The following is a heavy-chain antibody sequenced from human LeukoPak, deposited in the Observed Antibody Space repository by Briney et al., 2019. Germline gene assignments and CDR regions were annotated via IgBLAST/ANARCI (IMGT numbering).Heavy chain of an antibody. Sequence: TFSSSWMSWIRQPPGKGLEWLGSIFYSGSTYYSPSLKSRVTISVDTSKNQFSLKLSSVTAADTAVYYCARRRDGYKQYYFDYWGQGTLVTVSS. D-gene: IGHD5-24*01. V-gene: IGHV4-39*01. CDR1: TFSSSW. CDR3: ARRRDGYKQYYFDY. CDR2: IFYSGST. J-gene: IGHJ4*02.